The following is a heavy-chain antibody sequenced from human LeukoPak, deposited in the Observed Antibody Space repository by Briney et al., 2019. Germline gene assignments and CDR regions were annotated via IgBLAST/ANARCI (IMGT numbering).Heavy chain of an antibody. CDR2: IIYDGSNK. D-gene: IGHD1-26*01. J-gene: IGHJ4*02. CDR3: AKDKYSGTYLFDS. Sequence: GGSLRLSCAASGFTFSSYGMHWVRQAPGKGLEWVAVIIYDGSNKYYADSVKGRFTISRDNSKNMLYLEMNSLRAEDTAVYYCAKDKYSGTYLFDSWGQGTLVTVSS. CDR1: GFTFSSYG. V-gene: IGHV3-30*18.